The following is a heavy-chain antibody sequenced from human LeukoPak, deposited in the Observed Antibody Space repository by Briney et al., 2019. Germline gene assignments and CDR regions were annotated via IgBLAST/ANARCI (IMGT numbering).Heavy chain of an antibody. J-gene: IGHJ5*02. D-gene: IGHD1-26*01. V-gene: IGHV1-2*02. CDR2: INPNSGGT. CDR1: GYTFTGYY. CDR3: ASGSGSYYNNWFDP. Sequence: GASVKVSCKASGYTFTGYYMHWVRQAPGQGLEWMGWINPNSGGTNYAQKFQGRVTMTRDTSISTAYMELSRLRSDDTAVYYCASGSGSYYNNWFDPWGQGNLVTVSS.